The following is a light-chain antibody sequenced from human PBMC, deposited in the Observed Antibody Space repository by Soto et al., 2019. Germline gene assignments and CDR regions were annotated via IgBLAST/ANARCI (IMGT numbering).Light chain of an antibody. J-gene: IGKJ3*01. CDR3: QQYGSS. CDR2: GTS. V-gene: IGKV3-20*01. Sequence: IVLTQSPGTLSLSPGERATLSCRASQSVSYSYLAWYQQKPGQAPRLLIYGTSSRATGIPDRFSGSGSGTDFTLTISTLEPEDFAVYYCQQYGSSFGSGTKVDIK. CDR1: QSVSYSY.